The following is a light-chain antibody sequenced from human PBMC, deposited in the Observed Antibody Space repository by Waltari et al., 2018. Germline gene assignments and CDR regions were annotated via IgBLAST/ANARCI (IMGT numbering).Light chain of an antibody. V-gene: IGKV1-39*01. CDR2: KAS. CDR3: QHGYGTPYS. Sequence: DIQMTQSPSSLSASVGDRVTISCRASENVNNFLSWYQQKPGKAPKLLNNKASTLQSGVTSRFSDSGSGTDYTFTISGLQSEDVATYYCQHGYGTPYSFGQGTKVEIK. J-gene: IGKJ2*03. CDR1: ENVNNF.